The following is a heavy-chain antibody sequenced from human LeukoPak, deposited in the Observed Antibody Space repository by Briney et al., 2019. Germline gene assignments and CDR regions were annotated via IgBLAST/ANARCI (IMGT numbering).Heavy chain of an antibody. Sequence: SETLSLTCTVSNGSISSRSFHWGWIRQPPGKGLEWTGSIYHSGKTYYDPSLKSRVTISVDTSKNQFSLKLTAVTAADTAVYYCARQGASSWYTLYFYGMDVWGQGTTVTVSS. V-gene: IGHV4-39*01. CDR1: NGSISSRSFH. J-gene: IGHJ6*02. CDR3: ARQGASSWYTLYFYGMDV. D-gene: IGHD6-13*01. CDR2: IYHSGKT.